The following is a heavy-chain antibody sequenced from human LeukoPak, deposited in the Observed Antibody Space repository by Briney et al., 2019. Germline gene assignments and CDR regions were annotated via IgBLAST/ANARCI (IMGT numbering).Heavy chain of an antibody. CDR2: INYSGST. J-gene: IGHJ6*03. Sequence: SETLSLTCAIYSESFSGYFRSWIRQPPGKGLEWIGEINYSGSTYYNPSLKSRVTISVDTSKNQFSLKLSSVTAADTAVYYCARVMRRLDDYVWGSYRGYYYMDVWGKGTTVTVSS. CDR1: SESFSGYF. D-gene: IGHD3-16*02. CDR3: ARVMRRLDDYVWGSYRGYYYMDV. V-gene: IGHV4-34*01.